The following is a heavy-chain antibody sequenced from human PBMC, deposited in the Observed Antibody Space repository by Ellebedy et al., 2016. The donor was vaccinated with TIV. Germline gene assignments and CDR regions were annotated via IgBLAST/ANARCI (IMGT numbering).Heavy chain of an antibody. CDR1: GCTFSSYP. J-gene: IGHJ6*02. Sequence: AASVKVSCKASGCTFSSYPIPWVRQAPGQGLEWMGGNIPIFSTANYPQNFQGRVTIPAYESTRTAYMEVSILRSEDTAVYYCTKAKHDLPNDYALDVWGQGTPVIVSS. CDR3: TKAKHDLPNDYALDV. CDR2: NIPIFSTA. V-gene: IGHV1-69*13. D-gene: IGHD1-1*01.